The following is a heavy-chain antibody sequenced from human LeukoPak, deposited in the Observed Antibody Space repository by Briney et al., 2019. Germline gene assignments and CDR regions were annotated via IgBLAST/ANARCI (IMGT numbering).Heavy chain of an antibody. CDR2: ISSRTGHI. CDR3: ARGIVGTTDTTSDY. Sequence: GGSLRLSCAASGFTFSDYGMNWVRQAPGQGLEWVSSISSRTGHIFFADSVKGRFTISRDDAKNSLYLQMSSLRAGDTAVYFCARGIVGTTDTTSDYWGQGILVTVSS. CDR1: GFTFSDYG. V-gene: IGHV3-21*01. J-gene: IGHJ4*02. D-gene: IGHD1-26*01.